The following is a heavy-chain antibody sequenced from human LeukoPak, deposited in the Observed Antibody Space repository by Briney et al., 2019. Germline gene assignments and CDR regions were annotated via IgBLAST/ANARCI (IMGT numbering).Heavy chain of an antibody. CDR2: INPSGGST. CDR1: GYTFTSYY. Sequence: VASVKVSCKASGYTFTSYYMHWVRQAPGQGLEWMGIINPSGGSTSYAQKFQGRVTMTRDTSTSTVYVELSSLSSEDTAVYYCARGGRERYSSGWTDAFDIWGQGTMVTVSS. CDR3: ARGGRERYSSGWTDAFDI. D-gene: IGHD6-19*01. V-gene: IGHV1-46*01. J-gene: IGHJ3*02.